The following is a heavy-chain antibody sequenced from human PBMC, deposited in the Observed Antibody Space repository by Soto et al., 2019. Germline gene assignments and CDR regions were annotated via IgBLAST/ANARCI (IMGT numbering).Heavy chain of an antibody. D-gene: IGHD2-21*02. J-gene: IGHJ3*02. V-gene: IGHV3-53*01. CDR1: GFSVSDIY. Sequence: EVQLVESGGGFIQPGGSLRLSCAASGFSVSDIYMSWVRQVPGKGLECISIIHSGDTTYYADSVKGRFTISRDNSKNTLSLQMNSLRDDDTAMYYCARVSVAATAIGTFDIWGQGTMVTVSS. CDR2: IHSGDTT. CDR3: ARVSVAATAIGTFDI.